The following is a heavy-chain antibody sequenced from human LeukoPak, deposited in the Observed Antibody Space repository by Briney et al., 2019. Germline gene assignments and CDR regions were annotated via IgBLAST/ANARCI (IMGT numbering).Heavy chain of an antibody. D-gene: IGHD6-6*01. CDR2: TYYRSDWYS. J-gene: IGHJ5*02. CDR1: GDSVSSSAS. CDR3: ARDPNSSSEWVPFEP. Sequence: SQTLSLTCAISGDSVSSSASWNWIRQSPSRGLEWLGRTYYRSDWYSDYATSVRSRITIHADTSKNQFPLQLNSVSPEDTAVYYCARDPNSSSEWVPFEPWGQGTLVTVSS. V-gene: IGHV6-1*01.